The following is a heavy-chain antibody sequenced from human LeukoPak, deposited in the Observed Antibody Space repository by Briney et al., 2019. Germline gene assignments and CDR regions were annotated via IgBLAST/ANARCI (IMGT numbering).Heavy chain of an antibody. CDR2: ISSSSSTI. V-gene: IGHV3-48*01. Sequence: PGGSLRLSCAASGFTFSSYSMNWVRQAPGKGLEWVSYISSSSSTIYYADSVKGRFTISRDNAKNSLYLQMNSLRAEDTAVYYCAKDYAASDYWGQGTLVTVSS. CDR3: AKDYAASDY. D-gene: IGHD3-16*01. J-gene: IGHJ4*02. CDR1: GFTFSSYS.